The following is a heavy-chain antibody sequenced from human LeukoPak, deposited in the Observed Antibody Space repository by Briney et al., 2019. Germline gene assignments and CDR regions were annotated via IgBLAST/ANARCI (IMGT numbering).Heavy chain of an antibody. CDR2: ISSSSSYI. CDR1: GFTFSSYS. Sequence: GGSLRLSCAASGFTFSSYSMNWVRQAPGKGLEWVSSISSSSSYIYYADSVKGRFTISRDNAKNSLYLQMNSLRAEDTAVYYCTVPGGVGYDYFAHFDYWGQGTLVTVSS. J-gene: IGHJ4*02. CDR3: TVPGGVGYDYFAHFDY. D-gene: IGHD5-12*01. V-gene: IGHV3-21*01.